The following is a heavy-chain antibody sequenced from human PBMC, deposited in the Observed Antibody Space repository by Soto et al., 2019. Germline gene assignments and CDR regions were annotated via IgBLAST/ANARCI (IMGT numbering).Heavy chain of an antibody. Sequence: TSQTLSLTCSVSGGSISSIDYFWSWIRQPPGKGLEWIGFIYHTGTTYYNPSLRNRATISIDTSKSQFAMKLNSVTAPDTAVYYCARVMAAVRHWLDPWGQGSLDTVSS. J-gene: IGHJ5*02. CDR1: GGSISSIDYF. V-gene: IGHV4-30-4*01. D-gene: IGHD6-19*01. CDR2: IYHTGTT. CDR3: ARVMAAVRHWLDP.